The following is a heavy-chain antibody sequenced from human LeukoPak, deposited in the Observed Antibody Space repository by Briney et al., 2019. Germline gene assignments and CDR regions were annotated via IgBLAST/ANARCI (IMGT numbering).Heavy chain of an antibody. Sequence: SETLSLTCTVSGGSISSGGYYWSWIRQPPGKGLEWIGYIYHSGSTYYNPSLKSRVTISVDRSKNQFSLKLSSVTAADTAAYYCASNIAARLNYFDYWGQGTLVTVSS. CDR2: IYHSGST. J-gene: IGHJ4*02. CDR3: ASNIAARLNYFDY. D-gene: IGHD6-6*01. CDR1: GGSISSGGYY. V-gene: IGHV4-30-2*01.